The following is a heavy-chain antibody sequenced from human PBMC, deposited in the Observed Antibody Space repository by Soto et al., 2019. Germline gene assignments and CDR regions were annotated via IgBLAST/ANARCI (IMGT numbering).Heavy chain of an antibody. Sequence: SETLSLTCTVSGVSISSSNWWTWVRQAPGKGLEWIGEMYPSGGTTYNPALQNRVTISVDNSKNHLSLTLTSVTAADTAVYYCARCLHCSNGGRFDPWGRGALVTVSS. CDR2: MYPSGGT. CDR1: GVSISSSNW. D-gene: IGHD2-8*01. J-gene: IGHJ5*02. V-gene: IGHV4-4*02. CDR3: ARCLHCSNGGRFDP.